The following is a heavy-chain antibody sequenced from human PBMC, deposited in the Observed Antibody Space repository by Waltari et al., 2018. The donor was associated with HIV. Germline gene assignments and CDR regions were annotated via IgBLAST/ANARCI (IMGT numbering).Heavy chain of an antibody. CDR1: ACHFRHFS. Sequence: EVDLREAGGELGQPGAPLTLPWVTAACHFRHFSFNWVRLRPRAGLEWVASLKRGSREGSYVDPVKGRFTISRDDSMNTLFLHLDKLKVEDTARYFCVRDDPGYAPIDYWGPGTLVTV. CDR2: LKRGSREG. J-gene: IGHJ4*02. D-gene: IGHD5-12*01. V-gene: IGHV3-21*04. CDR3: VRDDPGYAPIDY.